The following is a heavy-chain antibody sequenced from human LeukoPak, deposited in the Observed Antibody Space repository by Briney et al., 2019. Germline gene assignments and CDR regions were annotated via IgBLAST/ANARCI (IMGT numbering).Heavy chain of an antibody. CDR3: ARVYSFRVDFWSGYALNFDY. CDR2: INHSGST. J-gene: IGHJ4*02. D-gene: IGHD3-3*01. Sequence: PSETLSLTCAVYGGSFSGYYWSWIRQPPGKGLEWIGEINHSGSTNYNPSLKSRVTISVDTSKNQFSLKLSSVTAADTAVYYCARVYSFRVDFWSGYALNFDYWGQGALVTVSS. V-gene: IGHV4-34*01. CDR1: GGSFSGYY.